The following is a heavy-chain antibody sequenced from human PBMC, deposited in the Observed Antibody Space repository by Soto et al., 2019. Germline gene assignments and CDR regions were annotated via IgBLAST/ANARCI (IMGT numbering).Heavy chain of an antibody. CDR3: AREFVVGRTGYYMDV. CDR2: IYSGGTT. CDR1: GITVNSNY. D-gene: IGHD1-26*01. V-gene: IGHV3-66*01. Sequence: GGSLRLSCAVSGITVNSNYMTWVRQTLGRGLEWVSVIYSGGTTYYADSVKGRFSISRDNSKNTLYLQMNSLRAEGTAVYYCAREFVVGRTGYYMDVWGKGTTVTVSS. J-gene: IGHJ6*03.